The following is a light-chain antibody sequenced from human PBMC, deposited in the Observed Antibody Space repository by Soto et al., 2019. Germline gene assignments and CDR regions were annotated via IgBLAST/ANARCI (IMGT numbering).Light chain of an antibody. J-gene: IGKJ5*01. V-gene: IGKV2-30*02. Sequence: DILMTQSPLSLPVTPGEPASISFSCNQSLVHSDGIAYFSWFQQRPGRSPRRLIYKVSNRNSGVPARFSGSGSGTDFALKISRVEAEDVGVYYCMQGTHWPITFGQGTRLEIK. CDR2: KVS. CDR1: QSLVHSDGIAY. CDR3: MQGTHWPIT.